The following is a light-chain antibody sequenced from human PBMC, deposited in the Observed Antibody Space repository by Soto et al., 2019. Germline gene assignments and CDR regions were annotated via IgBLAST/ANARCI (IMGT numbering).Light chain of an antibody. CDR1: QSVRNNY. V-gene: IGKV3-20*01. Sequence: EVVLTQSPGTLSLSPGERATLSCRASQSVRNNYFAWYQQKPGQAPKLLIFGFSDRATGIPDRFSDSGSGTHLTRTISRLEPEDFAVYYCQQYGGSPPYTFGQGTKLEIK. J-gene: IGKJ2*01. CDR2: GFS. CDR3: QQYGGSPPYT.